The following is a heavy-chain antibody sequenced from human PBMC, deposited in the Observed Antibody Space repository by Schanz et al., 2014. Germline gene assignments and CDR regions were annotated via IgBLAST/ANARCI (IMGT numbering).Heavy chain of an antibody. J-gene: IGHJ4*02. CDR3: ARDERDLPRSLFVF. D-gene: IGHD2-2*01. CDR2: INNSGST. CDR1: GGFISSINW. Sequence: QVQLQESGPGLVKPSGTLSLTCAVSGGFISSINWWSWVRQSPGTGLEWIGEINNSGSTNYNPSLKSRVPISLDKSKRQFSLTLNAVTAADTAVYYCARDERDLPRSLFVFWGQGTLVTVSS. V-gene: IGHV4-4*02.